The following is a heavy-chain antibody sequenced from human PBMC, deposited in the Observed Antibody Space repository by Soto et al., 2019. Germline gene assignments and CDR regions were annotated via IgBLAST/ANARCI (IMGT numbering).Heavy chain of an antibody. J-gene: IGHJ4*01. CDR3: ARDRWSSSRWSN. V-gene: IGHV1-2*02. D-gene: IGHD6-13*01. CDR1: GYTFTGYY. CDR2: INPNSGGT. Sequence: ASVKVSCKASGYTFTGYYMHLVRQAPGQGLEWMGWINPNSGGTNYAQKFQGRVTMTRATSISTAYMELSRLRSDDTAVYYCARDRWSSSRWSNWGQGTLVAVSA.